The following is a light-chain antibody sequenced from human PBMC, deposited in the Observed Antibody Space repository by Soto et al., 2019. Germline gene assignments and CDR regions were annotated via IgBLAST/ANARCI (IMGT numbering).Light chain of an antibody. V-gene: IGKV1-27*01. CDR2: AAS. J-gene: IGKJ5*01. CDR3: QKYNSASIT. Sequence: DIQMTQSPSSLSASVGDRVTITSRASQGINNYLAWYQQKPGKVPKLLIYAASTLQSGVPSRYSGSGSETDFTLTICSLQPEDVATYYCQKYNSASITFGQGTRLEIK. CDR1: QGINNY.